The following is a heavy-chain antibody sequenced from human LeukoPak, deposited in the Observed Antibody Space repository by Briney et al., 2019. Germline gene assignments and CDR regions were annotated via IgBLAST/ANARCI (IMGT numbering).Heavy chain of an antibody. V-gene: IGHV4-4*02. D-gene: IGHD6-13*01. CDR1: GGSISSCNW. J-gene: IGHJ4*02. Sequence: PSGTLSLTCAVSGGSISSCNWWSWVRPPPGKGLDWIGEIYHSGSTNYNQSLKSRFTISVDKSKNQFSLKLSSVTAADPAVYYCARRGQRCSSWQLDAQSFDYWGQGTLVTVCS. CDR2: IYHSGST. CDR3: ARRGQRCSSWQLDAQSFDY.